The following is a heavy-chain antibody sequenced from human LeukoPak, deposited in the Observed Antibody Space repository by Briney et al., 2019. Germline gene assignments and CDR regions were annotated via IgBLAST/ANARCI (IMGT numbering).Heavy chain of an antibody. CDR1: GVSISSDY. CDR3: ARRLRQNLFDP. CDR2: IYYSGSS. D-gene: IGHD4-17*01. Sequence: SEALSLTCTVSGVSISSDYWSWIRLPPGKGLEWIGYIYYSGSSNYNPSLKSRVTMSVDTSKNQFSLKLTSVTAADTAVYYCARRLRQNLFDPWGQGTLVTVSS. J-gene: IGHJ5*02. V-gene: IGHV4-59*08.